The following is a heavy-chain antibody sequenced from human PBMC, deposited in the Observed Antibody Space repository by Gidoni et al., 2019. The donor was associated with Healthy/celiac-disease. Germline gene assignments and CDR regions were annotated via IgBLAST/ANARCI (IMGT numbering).Heavy chain of an antibody. J-gene: IGHJ4*02. CDR3: ARDPRGYSYGYVDY. CDR2: ISYDGSNK. D-gene: IGHD5-18*01. CDR1: GFTFSSYA. V-gene: IGHV3-30-3*01. Sequence: QVQLVESGGGVVPPGRSLRLSCAASGFTFSSYAMHWVRQAPGTGLDWVAVISYDGSNKYYADAVKGRFTISRDNSKNTLYLQMNSLRAEDTAVYYCARDPRGYSYGYVDYWGQGTLVTVSS.